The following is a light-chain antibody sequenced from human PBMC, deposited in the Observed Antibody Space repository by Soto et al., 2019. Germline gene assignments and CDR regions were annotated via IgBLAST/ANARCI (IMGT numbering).Light chain of an antibody. CDR3: SSYTRSSTLDVV. V-gene: IGLV2-14*01. J-gene: IGLJ2*01. CDR1: SSDVGSYNY. Sequence: QSALTQPASVSGSPGQSITISCTGTSSDVGSYNYVSWYQQHPGKAPKLMIYDVSNRPSGVSNRFSGSKSGNTASLTISGLQAEDKADYYCSSYTRSSTLDVVFGGGTKLTVL. CDR2: DVS.